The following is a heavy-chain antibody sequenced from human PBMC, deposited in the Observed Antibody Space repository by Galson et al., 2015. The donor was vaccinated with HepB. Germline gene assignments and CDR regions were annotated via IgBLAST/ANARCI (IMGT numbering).Heavy chain of an antibody. J-gene: IGHJ4*02. CDR2: IKSKTDGGTT. CDR3: TTWGGSYYVAPYYFDY. CDR1: GFTFSNAW. D-gene: IGHD1-26*01. Sequence: SCAASGFTFSNAWMSWVRQAPGKGLEWVGRIKSKTDGGTTDYAAPVKGRFTISRDDSKNTLYLQMNSLKTEDTAVYYCTTWGGSYYVAPYYFDYWAREPWSPSPQ. V-gene: IGHV3-15*01.